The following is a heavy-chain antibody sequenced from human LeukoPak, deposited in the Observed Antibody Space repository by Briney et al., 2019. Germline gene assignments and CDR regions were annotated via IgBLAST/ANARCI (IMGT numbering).Heavy chain of an antibody. J-gene: IGHJ4*02. CDR3: ARDQWFGESFDY. CDR2: IYYSGST. V-gene: IGHV4-39*07. D-gene: IGHD3-10*01. Sequence: PSETLSLTCTVSGGSISSSSYYWGWIRQPPGKGLEWIGSIYYSGSTYYNPSLKSRVTISVDTSKNQFSLKLSSVTAADTAVYYCARDQWFGESFDYWGQGTLVTVSS. CDR1: GGSISSSSYY.